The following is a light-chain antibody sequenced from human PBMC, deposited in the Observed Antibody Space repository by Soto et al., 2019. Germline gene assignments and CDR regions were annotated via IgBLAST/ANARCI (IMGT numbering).Light chain of an antibody. Sequence: QSALTQPASVSGSPGQSITISCTGTSSEVGSYNLVSWYQQHPGKAPKLMIYEGSKRPSGVSNRFSGSKSGNTASLTISGLQAEDDADYYCCAYAGSSTGVFGGGTKLTVL. CDR2: EGS. J-gene: IGLJ3*02. V-gene: IGLV2-23*01. CDR1: SSEVGSYNL. CDR3: CAYAGSSTGV.